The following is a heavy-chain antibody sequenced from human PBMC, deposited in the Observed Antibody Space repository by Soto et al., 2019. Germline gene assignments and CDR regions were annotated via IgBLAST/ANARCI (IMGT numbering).Heavy chain of an antibody. V-gene: IGHV1-8*01. CDR1: GYTFTSYD. CDR3: ARGGRSVVVVAATRDYYYYMDV. Sequence: GASVKVSCKASGYTFTSYDINWVRQATGQGLEWMGWMNPNSGNTGYAQKFQGRVTITRDTSASTAYMELSSLRSEDTAVYYCARGGRSVVVVAATRDYYYYMDVWGKGTTVTVSS. D-gene: IGHD2-15*01. CDR2: MNPNSGNT. J-gene: IGHJ6*03.